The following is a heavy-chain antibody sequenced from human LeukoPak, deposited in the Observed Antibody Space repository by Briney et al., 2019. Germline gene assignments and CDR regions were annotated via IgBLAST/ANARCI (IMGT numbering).Heavy chain of an antibody. CDR1: VFIFSNYA. CDR2: IRCGGTNA. Sequence: GGSVRLSWAASVFIFSNYAMHWVRHAPGRGLEWVAFIRCGGTNAYYGDSVKGRLSISRDNSKNTLYLQVNSLTTGDMYVYYFANDPGGDDEETYFDYWGQGTLVTVSS. J-gene: IGHJ4*02. CDR3: ANDPGGDDEETYFDY. D-gene: IGHD3-16*01. V-gene: IGHV3-30*02.